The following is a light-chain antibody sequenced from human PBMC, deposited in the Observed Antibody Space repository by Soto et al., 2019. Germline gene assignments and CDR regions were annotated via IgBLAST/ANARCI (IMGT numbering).Light chain of an antibody. Sequence: IVMTQSPLSLPVSPGEPSSISCISIQSLLNHTGNNYLDWYLQKAGQSPQLLIYLGSNRASGVPDRFSGSGSGTDFTLKISRVGAEDVGIYYCMQVLQTPITFGQGTRLEVK. CDR1: QSLLNHTGNNY. CDR3: MQVLQTPIT. CDR2: LGS. V-gene: IGKV2-28*01. J-gene: IGKJ5*01.